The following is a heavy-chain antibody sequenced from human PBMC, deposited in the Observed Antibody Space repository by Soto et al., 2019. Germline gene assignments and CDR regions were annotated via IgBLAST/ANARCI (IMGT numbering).Heavy chain of an antibody. CDR2: IRAYNGNT. D-gene: IGHD3-16*01. CDR1: GYTFTNYG. Sequence: QVQLVQSGAEVKKPGASVKVSCKASGYTFTNYGISWVRQAPGQGLEWMGWIRAYNGNTNYAQKVQGRLNMTTDTTTSTAYEEVRSLRTDDTAVSYCAKEGSHADYWGEGTVVTVSS. V-gene: IGHV1-18*01. J-gene: IGHJ4*02. CDR3: AKEGSHADY.